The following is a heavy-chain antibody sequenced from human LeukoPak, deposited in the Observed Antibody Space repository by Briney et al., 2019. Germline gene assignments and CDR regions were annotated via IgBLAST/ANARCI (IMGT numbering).Heavy chain of an antibody. Sequence: SETLSLTCNVSGYSISSGYYWGWTRQPPAKGLEWIGSIYHSGRTHYNPSLKSRVTISGDTSKNQFSLKLSSVTAAETAVYYCARGLTPDAFDIWGQGTMVTVSS. CDR1: GYSISSGYY. CDR2: IYHSGRT. V-gene: IGHV4-38-2*02. J-gene: IGHJ3*02. CDR3: ARGLTPDAFDI.